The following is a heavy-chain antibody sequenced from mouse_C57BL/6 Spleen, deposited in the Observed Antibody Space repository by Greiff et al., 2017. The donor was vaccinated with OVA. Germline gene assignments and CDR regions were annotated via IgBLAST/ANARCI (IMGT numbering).Heavy chain of an antibody. D-gene: IGHD4-1*01. CDR1: GFNIKDDY. V-gene: IGHV14-4*01. CDR3: TTELVDY. J-gene: IGHJ2*01. CDR2: IDPENGDT. Sequence: DVKLQESGAELVRPGASVKLSCTASGFNIKDDYMHWVKQRPEQGLEWIGWIDPENGDTEYASKFQGKATITADTSSNTAYLQLSSLTAEDTAVYYCTTELVDYWGQGTTLTVSS.